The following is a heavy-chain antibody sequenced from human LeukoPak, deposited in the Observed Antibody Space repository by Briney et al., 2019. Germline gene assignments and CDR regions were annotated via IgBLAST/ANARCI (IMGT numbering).Heavy chain of an antibody. Sequence: PSESLSLTCAVYGGSFSGYYWSWIRQPPGKGLEWIGEINHSGSTNYNPSLKSRVTISVDTSKNQFSLKLSSVTAADTAVYYCARGPVAARPSYWGQGTLVTVSS. V-gene: IGHV4-34*01. CDR3: ARGPVAARPSY. CDR1: GGSFSGYY. J-gene: IGHJ4*02. D-gene: IGHD6-6*01. CDR2: INHSGST.